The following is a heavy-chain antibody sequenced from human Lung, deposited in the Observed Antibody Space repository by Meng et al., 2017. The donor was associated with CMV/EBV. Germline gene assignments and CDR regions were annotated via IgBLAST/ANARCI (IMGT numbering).Heavy chain of an antibody. V-gene: IGHV3-23*01. CDR3: ARAGYSRSWYVFDY. CDR2: IGPSGGST. CDR1: GFRFSSYV. J-gene: IGHJ4*02. D-gene: IGHD6-13*01. Sequence: GGSLRLXXAASGFRFSSYVMSWVRQAPGKGLEWVSGIGPSGGSTYYADSGKGRLTISRDNSKNTLYLQMNSLRAEDTAVYYCARAGYSRSWYVFDYWGQGTXVTVSS.